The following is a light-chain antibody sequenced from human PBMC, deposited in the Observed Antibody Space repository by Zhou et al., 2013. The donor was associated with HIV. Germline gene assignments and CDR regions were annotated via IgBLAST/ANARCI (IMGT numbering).Light chain of an antibody. J-gene: IGLJ2*01. CDR3: VTWDNSLSAVV. CDR1: SSNIGHYY. V-gene: IGLV1-51*02. CDR2: END. Sequence: QSVLTQPPSVSAAPGQKVTISCSGSSSNIGHYYVSWYRHLPGTAPKLLIHENDKRPSGISDRFSGSKSAASAILGITGLQTGDEADYYCVTWDNSLSAVVFGGGTKLTVL.